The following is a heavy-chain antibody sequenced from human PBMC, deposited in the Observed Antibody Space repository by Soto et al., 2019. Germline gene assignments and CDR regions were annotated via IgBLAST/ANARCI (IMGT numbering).Heavy chain of an antibody. Sequence: SLRLSCAASGFTFSSYGMHWVRQAPGKGLEWVAVIWYDGSNKYYADSVKGRFTISRDNSKNTLYLQMNSLRAEDTAVYYCARDMGIAVAGSRTNYYYYYGMDVWGQGTTVTVSS. CDR2: IWYDGSNK. CDR3: ARDMGIAVAGSRTNYYYYYGMDV. D-gene: IGHD6-19*01. CDR1: GFTFSSYG. J-gene: IGHJ6*02. V-gene: IGHV3-33*01.